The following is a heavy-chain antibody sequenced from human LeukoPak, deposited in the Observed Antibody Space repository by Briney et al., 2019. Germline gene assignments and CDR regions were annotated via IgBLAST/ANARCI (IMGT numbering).Heavy chain of an antibody. V-gene: IGHV2-70*04. D-gene: IGHD4-17*01. CDR1: GFSLSTSGVG. CDR2: IDWDDDK. Sequence: SGPTLVKPTQTLTLTCTFSGFSLSTSGVGVGWIRQPPGKALEWLARIDWDDDKFYSTSLKTRLTISKDTSKNQVVLTMTNMDPVDTATYYCARNPTVTGAFDIWGQGTMVTVSS. J-gene: IGHJ3*02. CDR3: ARNPTVTGAFDI.